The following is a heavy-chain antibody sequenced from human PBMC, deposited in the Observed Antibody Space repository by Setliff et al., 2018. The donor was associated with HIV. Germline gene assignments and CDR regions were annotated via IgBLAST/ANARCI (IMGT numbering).Heavy chain of an antibody. CDR3: ARHEDWGPLDF. CDR1: GYIFTTYW. D-gene: IGHD7-27*01. Sequence: GESLKISCQTSGYIFTTYWIGWVRQMPGKGLEWMGIIYPSDSYTHYSPSFQGHVTISADKSISTVYLLWSSLKASDTAIYYCARHEDWGPLDFWGQGTLVTVSS. CDR2: IYPSDSYT. J-gene: IGHJ4*02. V-gene: IGHV5-51*01.